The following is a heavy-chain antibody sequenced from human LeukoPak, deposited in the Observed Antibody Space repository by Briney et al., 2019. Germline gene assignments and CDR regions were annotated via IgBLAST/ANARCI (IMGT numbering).Heavy chain of an antibody. J-gene: IGHJ4*02. V-gene: IGHV3-30-3*01. D-gene: IGHD3-22*01. CDR1: GFTFTAYL. Sequence: GRSLRLSCAASGFTFTAYLIHWVRQAPGKGLEWVVVMSSDGNAMFYADSVKGRFTISRDNSKNTLYLQTNSLRAEDTAVYYCVRESEYYFDHSASFDYWGQGTLVTVSS. CDR2: MSSDGNAM. CDR3: VRESEYYFDHSASFDY.